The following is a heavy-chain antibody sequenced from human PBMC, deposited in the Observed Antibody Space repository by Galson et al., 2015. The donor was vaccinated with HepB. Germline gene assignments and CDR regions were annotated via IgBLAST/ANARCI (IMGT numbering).Heavy chain of an antibody. CDR2: TNSEGSST. CDR1: GFTFSSYW. D-gene: IGHD3-10*01. Sequence: SLRLSCAASGFTFSSYWMHWVRQAPGKGLVWVSRTNSEGSSTSYADSVKGRFTISRDNAKNTLYLQMNSLRAEDTAVYYCARDYYGSGSPDYWGQGTLVIVSS. CDR3: ARDYYGSGSPDY. V-gene: IGHV3-74*01. J-gene: IGHJ4*02.